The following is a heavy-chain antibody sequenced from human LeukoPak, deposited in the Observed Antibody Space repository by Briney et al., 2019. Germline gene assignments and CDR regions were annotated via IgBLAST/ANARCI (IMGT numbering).Heavy chain of an antibody. J-gene: IGHJ6*03. V-gene: IGHV1-8*01. CDR3: ARGGYDILTGYYPFGYYYYYMDV. CDR2: MNPNSGKT. Sequence: ASVKVSCKASGYTFTSYDINWVRQATGQGLEWMGWMNPNSGKTGYAQKFQGRVTMTRNTSISTAYMELSSLRSEDTAVYYCARGGYDILTGYYPFGYYYYYMDVWGKGTTVTVSS. CDR1: GYTFTSYD. D-gene: IGHD3-9*01.